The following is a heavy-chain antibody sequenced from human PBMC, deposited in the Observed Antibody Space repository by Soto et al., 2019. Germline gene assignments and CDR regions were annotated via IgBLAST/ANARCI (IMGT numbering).Heavy chain of an antibody. J-gene: IGHJ5*02. V-gene: IGHV1-69*08. CDR1: GGTFSSYT. CDR2: IIPILGIA. D-gene: IGHD5-12*01. Sequence: QVQLVQSGAEVKKPGSSVKVSCKASGGTFSSYTISWVRQAPGQGLEWMGRIIPILGIANYAQKFQGRVTITAEKSKSTAYMELSSLRSEDTAVYYCARDPTLGDGYNWGSNWFDPWGQGTLVTVSS. CDR3: ARDPTLGDGYNWGSNWFDP.